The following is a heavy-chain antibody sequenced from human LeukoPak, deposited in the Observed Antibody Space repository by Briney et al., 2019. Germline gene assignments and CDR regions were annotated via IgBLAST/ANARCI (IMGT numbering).Heavy chain of an antibody. J-gene: IGHJ4*02. Sequence: SVKVSCKASGGTFSSYAISWVRQAPGQGLEWMGRIIPIFGIANYAQKFQGRVTITADKSTSTAYMELSSLRSEDTAVYYCASQKGHSGWYGMKVDYWGQGTLVTVSS. CDR1: GGTFSSYA. V-gene: IGHV1-69*04. D-gene: IGHD6-19*01. CDR3: ASQKGHSGWYGMKVDY. CDR2: IIPIFGIA.